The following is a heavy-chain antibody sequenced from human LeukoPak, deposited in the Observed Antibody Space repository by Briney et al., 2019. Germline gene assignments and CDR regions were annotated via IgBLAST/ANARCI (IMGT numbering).Heavy chain of an antibody. Sequence: ASVKVSCKASGYTFTGYYMHWVRQDPGQGLECMGWINPNSGGTNYAQKFQGRVTMTRDTSISTDYMELSRMRSDDTAVYYCAREIAGYYDSSGYYKFWGQGTLVTVSS. CDR1: GYTFTGYY. D-gene: IGHD3-22*01. CDR2: INPNSGGT. CDR3: AREIAGYYDSSGYYKF. V-gene: IGHV1-2*02. J-gene: IGHJ4*02.